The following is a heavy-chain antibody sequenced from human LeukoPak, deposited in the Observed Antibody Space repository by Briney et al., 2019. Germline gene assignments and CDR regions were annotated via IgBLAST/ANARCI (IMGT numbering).Heavy chain of an antibody. CDR3: AKSPSMTTASRYFHMDV. CDR2: ISGSGGST. D-gene: IGHD4-11*01. CDR1: EFTFGSYA. J-gene: IGHJ6*03. V-gene: IGHV3-23*01. Sequence: GGSLRLSCAASEFTFGSYAMSWVRQAPGKGLEWVSGISGSGGSTYYADSVKGLFTISRDNSKNTLYLQMNSLRDEDTAVYYCAKSPSMTTASRYFHMDVWGKGTTVTVSS.